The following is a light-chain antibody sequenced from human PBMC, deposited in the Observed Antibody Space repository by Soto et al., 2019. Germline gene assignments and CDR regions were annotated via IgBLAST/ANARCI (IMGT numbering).Light chain of an antibody. CDR3: QSYDSSLSGYV. Sequence: QSALTQPASVSGSPGQSITISCTGTSSDVGAYNYVSWYQQHPVKAPKLIIYEVNNRPSGVPDRFSGSKSGTSASLAITGLQAEDEADYYCQSYDSSLSGYVFGGGTKVTVL. CDR1: SSDVGAYNY. J-gene: IGLJ2*01. V-gene: IGLV2-14*01. CDR2: EVN.